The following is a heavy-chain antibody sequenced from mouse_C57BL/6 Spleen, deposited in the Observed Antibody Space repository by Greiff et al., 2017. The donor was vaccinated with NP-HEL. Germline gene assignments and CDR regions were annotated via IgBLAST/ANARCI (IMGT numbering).Heavy chain of an antibody. CDR3: ARERDGPLDY. CDR1: GYTFTSYW. CDR2: IDPSDSYT. Sequence: VQLQQPGAELVMPGASVKLSCKASGYTFTSYWMHWVKQRPGQGLEWIGEIDPSDSYTNYNQKFKGKSTLTVDKSSSTAYMQLSSLTSEDSAVYYCARERDGPLDYWGQGTTLTVSS. V-gene: IGHV1-69*01. J-gene: IGHJ2*01. D-gene: IGHD2-3*01.